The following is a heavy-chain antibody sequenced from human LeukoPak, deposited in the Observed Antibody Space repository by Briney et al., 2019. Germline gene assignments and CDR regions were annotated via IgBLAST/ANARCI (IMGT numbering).Heavy chain of an antibody. CDR3: AKVRGSGRELDY. D-gene: IGHD3-10*01. CDR2: ISGSGGST. V-gene: IGHV3-23*01. CDR1: GFTFSSYA. Sequence: GSLRLSCAAAGFTFSSYAMSWVRQAPGKGLEWVTAISGSGGSTSYADSVKGRFTISRDDSKNTLYLQMNSLRVEDTAVYYCAKVRGSGRELDYWGQGTVVTVSS. J-gene: IGHJ4*02.